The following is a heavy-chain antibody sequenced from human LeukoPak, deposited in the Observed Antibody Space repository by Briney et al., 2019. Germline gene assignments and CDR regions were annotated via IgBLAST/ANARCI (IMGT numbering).Heavy chain of an antibody. CDR1: GFTFSSYS. CDR3: ARGLDDITMIVVVISVLDY. V-gene: IGHV3-21*01. Sequence: PGGSLRLSCAASGFTFSSYSMNWVRQAPGKGLEWVSSISSSSSYIYYADSVKGRFTISRDNAKNSLYLQMNSLRAEDTAVYYCARGLDDITMIVVVISVLDYWGQGTLVTVSS. D-gene: IGHD3-22*01. CDR2: ISSSSSYI. J-gene: IGHJ4*02.